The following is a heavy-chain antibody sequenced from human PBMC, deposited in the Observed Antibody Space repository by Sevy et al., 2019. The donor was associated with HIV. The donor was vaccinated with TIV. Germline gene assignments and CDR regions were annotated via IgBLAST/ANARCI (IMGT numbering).Heavy chain of an antibody. CDR3: AREGCSRPHDY. V-gene: IGHV3-23*01. CDR2: LSFGCGKI. J-gene: IGHJ4*02. Sequence: GGSLRLSCAVSGFNFNIYSMSWVRQAPGKGLEWVSTLSFGCGKINYADSVKGRFIISRDDSKNTLYLQMNSLRAEDTAVYFCAREGCSRPHDYWGQGSLVTVSS. D-gene: IGHD3-10*02. CDR1: GFNFNIYS.